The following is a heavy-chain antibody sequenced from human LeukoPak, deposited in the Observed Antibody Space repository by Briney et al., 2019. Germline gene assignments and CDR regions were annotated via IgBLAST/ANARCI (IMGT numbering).Heavy chain of an antibody. Sequence: GGSLRLSCAASGFTFSNFAMSWVRQAPGKGLEWVSAISGAGVNTYHADSVKGRFTISRDNSKNTLYLQMNSLRAEDTAVYYCARRAYYYAGSGYYLDYWGQGTLVTVSS. CDR3: ARRAYYYAGSGYYLDY. CDR1: GFTFSNFA. D-gene: IGHD3-22*01. CDR2: ISGAGVNT. V-gene: IGHV3-23*01. J-gene: IGHJ4*02.